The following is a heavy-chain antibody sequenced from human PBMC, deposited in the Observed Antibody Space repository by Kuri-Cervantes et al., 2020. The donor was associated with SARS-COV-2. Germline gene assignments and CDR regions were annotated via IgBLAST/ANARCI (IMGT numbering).Heavy chain of an antibody. J-gene: IGHJ4*02. CDR2: INHSGST. D-gene: IGHD3-16*01. CDR1: GGSFSAYY. V-gene: IGHV4-34*01. CDR3: AGSPGGVFDC. Sequence: ESLKSSCAVYGGSFSAYYWSWIRQPPGKGLEWIGEINHSGSTNYNPSLKSRVTISVDTSKHQLSLKLSSVTAADTAVYYCAGSPGGVFDCWGQGTLVTVSS.